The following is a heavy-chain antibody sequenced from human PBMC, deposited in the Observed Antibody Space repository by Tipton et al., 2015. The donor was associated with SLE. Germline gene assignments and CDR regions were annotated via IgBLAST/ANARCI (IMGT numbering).Heavy chain of an antibody. D-gene: IGHD4/OR15-4a*01. CDR1: GGSMTFYY. Sequence: TLSLTCTVSGGSMTFYYWSWIRQPPGKGLEWIGYIHSSGRTNYNPSLKSRVIISLDTSKNQFSLKVTSVTAADTAVYYCAGHAIGATYPLDHWGQGTLVTVSS. CDR3: AGHAIGATYPLDH. V-gene: IGHV4-59*08. J-gene: IGHJ4*02. CDR2: IHSSGRT.